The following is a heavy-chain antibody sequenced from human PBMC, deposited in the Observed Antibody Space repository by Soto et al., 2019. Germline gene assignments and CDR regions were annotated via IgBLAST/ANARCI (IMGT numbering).Heavy chain of an antibody. Sequence: ASVKVSCQASGSSFINYAMFWVRQAPGQRLAWMGWINAANGNTKYSQNFQGRVTITRDTLANTAYMELSSLRSEDTAVYYCARGQSSGWTALDYWGQGALVTVSS. CDR1: GSSFINYA. V-gene: IGHV1-3*01. CDR3: ARGQSSGWTALDY. CDR2: INAANGNT. D-gene: IGHD6-25*01. J-gene: IGHJ4*02.